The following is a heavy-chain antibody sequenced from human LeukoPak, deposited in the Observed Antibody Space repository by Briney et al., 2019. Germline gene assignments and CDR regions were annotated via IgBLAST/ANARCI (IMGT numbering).Heavy chain of an antibody. CDR2: ITSSSTYI. CDR3: ARALVATYYFNPPGSY. V-gene: IGHV3-21*01. Sequence: GGSLRLSCAASGFTFRTYTMNWVRQAPGKGLEWVSSITSSSTYIYYAASVKGRFTISRDNAGNSLYLQMNSLRAEDTAVYYCARALVATYYFNPPGSYWGQGTLVTVSS. J-gene: IGHJ4*02. D-gene: IGHD3-10*01. CDR1: GFTFRTYT.